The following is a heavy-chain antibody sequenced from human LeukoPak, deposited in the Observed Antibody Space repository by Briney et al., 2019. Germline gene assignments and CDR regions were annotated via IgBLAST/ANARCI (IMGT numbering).Heavy chain of an antibody. CDR3: ASRLWFGELDYYGMDV. J-gene: IGHJ6*04. CDR1: GGSISSYY. V-gene: IGHV4-59*01. CDR2: IYYSGST. Sequence: SETLSLTCTVSGGSISSYYWSWIRQPPGKGLEWIGYIYYSGSTNYNPSLKSRVTISVDTSKNQFSLKLSSVTAADTAVYCCASRLWFGELDYYGMDVWGKGTTVTVSS. D-gene: IGHD3-10*01.